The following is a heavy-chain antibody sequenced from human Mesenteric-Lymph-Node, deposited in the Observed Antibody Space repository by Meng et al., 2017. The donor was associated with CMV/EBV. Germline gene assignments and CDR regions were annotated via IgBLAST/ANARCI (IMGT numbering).Heavy chain of an antibody. CDR3: ARTNYDFWSGYWFDP. J-gene: IGHJ5*02. Sequence: SGGTFSRYAISWVRQAPGQGLECMGGIIPIFGTTNYAQKFQGRVTITADESTSTAYMELSSLRSEDTAVYYCARTNYDFWSGYWFDPWGQGTLVTVSS. D-gene: IGHD3-3*01. CDR1: GGTFSRYA. V-gene: IGHV1-69*01. CDR2: IIPIFGTT.